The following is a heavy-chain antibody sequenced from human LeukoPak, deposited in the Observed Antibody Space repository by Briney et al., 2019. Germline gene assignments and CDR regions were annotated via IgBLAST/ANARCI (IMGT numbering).Heavy chain of an antibody. J-gene: IGHJ4*02. CDR2: INHSGST. V-gene: IGHV4-34*01. CDR3: HRYCSGGSCLDY. D-gene: IGHD2-15*01. CDR1: GGSFSGYY. Sequence: KPSETLSLTCAVYGGSFSGYYWSWIRQPPGKRLEWIGEINHSGSTNYNPSLKSRVTISVDTSKNQFSLKLSSVTAADTAVYYCHRYCSGGSCLDYWGQGTLVTVSS.